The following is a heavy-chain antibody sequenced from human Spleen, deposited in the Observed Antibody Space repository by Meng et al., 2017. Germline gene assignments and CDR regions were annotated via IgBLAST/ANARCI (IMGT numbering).Heavy chain of an antibody. CDR3: ARVWCSSTSCYYYYYGMDV. D-gene: IGHD2-2*01. CDR2: MNPNRGDT. CDR1: GYTFTSYY. J-gene: IGHJ6*02. V-gene: IGHV1-8*02. Sequence: ASVKVSCKASGYTFTSYYMHWVRQAPGHGLEWMGWMNPNRGDTGYAQKFQGRVTMTRNTSISTVYMELSSLRSEDTAVYYCARVWCSSTSCYYYYYGMDVWGQGTTVTVSS.